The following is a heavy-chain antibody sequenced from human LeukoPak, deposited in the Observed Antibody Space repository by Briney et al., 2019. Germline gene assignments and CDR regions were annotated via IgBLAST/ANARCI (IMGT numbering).Heavy chain of an antibody. V-gene: IGHV3-30*04. Sequence: GGSLRLSCAASAFIFSDYPMHWVRQAPGKGPEWVAVISYDGREKYYAASVKGRFTISRDNSKNTLYLQMNSLRVEDTAIYYCARAADPFDFWGQGTLVTVSS. D-gene: IGHD6-19*01. CDR1: AFIFSDYP. J-gene: IGHJ4*02. CDR3: ARAADPFDF. CDR2: ISYDGREK.